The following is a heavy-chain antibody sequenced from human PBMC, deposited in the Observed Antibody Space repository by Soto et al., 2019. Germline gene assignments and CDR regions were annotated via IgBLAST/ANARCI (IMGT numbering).Heavy chain of an antibody. CDR3: ARARGYDFWSGSSWFDP. CDR2: IYHSGST. D-gene: IGHD3-3*01. J-gene: IGHJ5*01. CDR1: GGSISSSNY. Sequence: ASETLSLTCAVSGGSISSSNYWSWGRQPPGRGLEWIGEIYHSGSTNYNQYLTSRITISVDESKTKFSLTLSSVSAADAAVDSCARARGYDFWSGSSWFDPWGQGTLVTVSS. V-gene: IGHV4-4*02.